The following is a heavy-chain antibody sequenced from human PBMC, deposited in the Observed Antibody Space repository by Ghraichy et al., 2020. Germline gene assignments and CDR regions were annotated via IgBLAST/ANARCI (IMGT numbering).Heavy chain of an antibody. V-gene: IGHV3-74*01. Sequence: GGSLRLSCAASGFTFSSYWMHWVRQAPGKGLVWVSRINSDGSSTSYADSVKGRFTISRDNAKNTLYLQMNSLRAEDTAVYYCARGLHYDFWSGYYRPVYYYGMDVWGQGTTVTVSS. D-gene: IGHD3-3*01. J-gene: IGHJ6*02. CDR1: GFTFSSYW. CDR3: ARGLHYDFWSGYYRPVYYYGMDV. CDR2: INSDGSST.